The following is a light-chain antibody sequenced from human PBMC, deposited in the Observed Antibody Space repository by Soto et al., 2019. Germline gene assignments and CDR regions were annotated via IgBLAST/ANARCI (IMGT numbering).Light chain of an antibody. Sequence: DIQMTQYPSTLSASVGDRVIITCRASQSISSWLAWYQQKPGKPPKLLISKASNLESGVPSRFSDSGSGKEFTLTVSSLQPDDFATYYCQQYYSYWTFGQGTKVEIK. J-gene: IGKJ1*01. CDR2: KAS. V-gene: IGKV1-5*03. CDR3: QQYYSYWT. CDR1: QSISSW.